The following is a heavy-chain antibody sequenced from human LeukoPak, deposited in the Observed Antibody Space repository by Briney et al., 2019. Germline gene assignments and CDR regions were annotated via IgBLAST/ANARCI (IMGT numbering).Heavy chain of an antibody. Sequence: SETLSLTCTVSGGSISSYYWSWIRQPPGKGLEWIGYIYYSGSTNYNPSLKSRVTISVDTSKNQFSLKLSSVTAADTAVYYCARGRGQLWLNWFDPWGQGTLVTVSS. CDR1: GGSISSYY. CDR3: ARGRGQLWLNWFDP. V-gene: IGHV4-59*01. D-gene: IGHD5-18*01. J-gene: IGHJ5*02. CDR2: IYYSGST.